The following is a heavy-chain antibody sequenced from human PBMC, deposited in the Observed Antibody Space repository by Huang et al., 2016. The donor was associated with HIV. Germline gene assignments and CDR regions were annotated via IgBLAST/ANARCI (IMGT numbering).Heavy chain of an antibody. Sequence: QVQLQESGPGLVKASETLLLACSVSGGSISSDTSYWGWIRQPPGEGLEWIGSIYYSGTTYYNPSLESRVTISVDTSKNRFSLRLTSVTAADTAIYYCARHHEGIGGAGRWVWFDPWGQGTRVIVSS. CDR2: IYYSGTT. V-gene: IGHV4-39*01. CDR1: GGSISSDTSY. CDR3: ARHHEGIGGAGRWVWFDP. J-gene: IGHJ5*02. D-gene: IGHD6-13*01.